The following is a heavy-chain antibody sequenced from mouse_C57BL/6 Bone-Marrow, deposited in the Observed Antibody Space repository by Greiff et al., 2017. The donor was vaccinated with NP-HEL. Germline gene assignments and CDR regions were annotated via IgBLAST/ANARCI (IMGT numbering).Heavy chain of an antibody. D-gene: IGHD6-1*01. J-gene: IGHJ4*01. CDR3: ARWNYSLYYYAMDY. Sequence: VQLQQPGAELVRPGSSVKLSCKASGYTFTSYWMHWVKQRPIQGLEWIGNIDPSDSESHYNQKFKDKATLTVYKASSTAYMQLRSLTSEDSAVYYCARWNYSLYYYAMDYWGQGTSVTVSS. CDR2: IDPSDSES. V-gene: IGHV1-52*01. CDR1: GYTFTSYW.